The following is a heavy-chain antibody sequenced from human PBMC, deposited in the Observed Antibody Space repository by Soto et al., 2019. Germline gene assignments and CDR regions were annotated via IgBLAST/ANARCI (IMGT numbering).Heavy chain of an antibody. CDR1: GYSFTSYW. CDR3: ARHRSLAAAGSYYYYGMDV. V-gene: IGHV5-51*01. D-gene: IGHD6-13*01. Sequence: GESLKITCKGSGYSFTSYWIGWVRQMPGKGLEWMGIIYPGDSDTRYSPSFQGQVTISADKSISTAYLQWSSLKASDTAMYYCARHRSLAAAGSYYYYGMDVWGQGTTVTVSS. CDR2: IYPGDSDT. J-gene: IGHJ6*02.